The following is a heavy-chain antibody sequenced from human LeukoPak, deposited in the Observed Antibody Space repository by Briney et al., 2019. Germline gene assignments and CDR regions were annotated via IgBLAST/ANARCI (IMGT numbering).Heavy chain of an antibody. CDR1: GFTFSSYA. D-gene: IGHD6-19*01. V-gene: IGHV3-30*04. CDR2: ISYDGSNK. Sequence: PGGSLRLSCAASGFTFSSYAMHWVRQASGKGLEWVAVISYDGSNKYYADSVKGRFTISRGNSKNTLYLQMNSLRAEDTAVYYCARVNPGIAVAGTEGPYWGQGTLVTVSS. CDR3: ARVNPGIAVAGTEGPY. J-gene: IGHJ4*02.